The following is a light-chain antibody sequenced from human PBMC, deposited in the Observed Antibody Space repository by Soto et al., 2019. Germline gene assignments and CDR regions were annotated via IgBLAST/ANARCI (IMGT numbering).Light chain of an antibody. CDR2: DVS. J-gene: IGLJ1*01. V-gene: IGLV2-11*01. CDR1: STDVGGYNY. CDR3: CSYAGRDTLYV. Sequence: SGLPHPPPVSGYPGQSVTISCTGTSTDVGGYNYVSWYQQHPGKVPKLMLYDVSKRPSGVPDRFSGSKSGNTASLTISGLQAEDEADYYCCSYAGRDTLYVFGSGTKVTVL.